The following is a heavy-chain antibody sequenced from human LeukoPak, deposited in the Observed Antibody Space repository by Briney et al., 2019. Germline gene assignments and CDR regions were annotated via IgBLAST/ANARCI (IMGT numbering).Heavy chain of an antibody. D-gene: IGHD3-10*01. J-gene: IGHJ4*02. CDR1: GYTFTSYY. CDR2: INPSGGST. V-gene: IGHV1-46*01. CDR3: ARAGESYYFDY. Sequence: ASVKVSCKASGYTFTSYYMHWVRQAPGQGLEWMGIINPSGGSTSYTQKFQGRVTMTRDTSTSTVYMELSSLRSEDTAVYYCARAGESYYFDYWGQGTLVTVSS.